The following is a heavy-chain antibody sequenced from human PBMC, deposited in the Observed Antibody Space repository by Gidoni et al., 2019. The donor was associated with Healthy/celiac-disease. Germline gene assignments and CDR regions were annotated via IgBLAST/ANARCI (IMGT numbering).Heavy chain of an antibody. CDR3: ARDSAYCSSTSCWDLPGYYGMDV. V-gene: IGHV3-11*01. Sequence: QVQLVESGGGLVKPGGSLRLSCSSSGFTFSDYDLSWLRQAPGKGLAWVSYISSSGSTLYYADSGKGRFTISRDNDKNSLYLQMNSLRAEDTAVYYCARDSAYCSSTSCWDLPGYYGMDVWGQGTTVTVSS. CDR2: ISSSGSTL. CDR1: GFTFSDYD. D-gene: IGHD2-2*01. J-gene: IGHJ6*02.